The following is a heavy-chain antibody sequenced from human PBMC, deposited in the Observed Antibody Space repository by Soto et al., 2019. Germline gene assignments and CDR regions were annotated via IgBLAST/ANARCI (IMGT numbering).Heavy chain of an antibody. CDR3: ATTDYGSGSFTFGY. Sequence: GASVKVSCKVSGYTLTELSMHWVRQAPGKGLEWMGGFDPEDGETINAQKFQGRVTMTEDTSTDTAYMELSSLRSEDTAVYYCATTDYGSGSFTFGYWGQGTLVTVSS. D-gene: IGHD3-10*01. CDR1: GYTLTELS. J-gene: IGHJ4*02. V-gene: IGHV1-24*01. CDR2: FDPEDGET.